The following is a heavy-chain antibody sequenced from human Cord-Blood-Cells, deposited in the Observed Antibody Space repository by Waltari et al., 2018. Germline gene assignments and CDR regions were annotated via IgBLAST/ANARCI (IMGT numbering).Heavy chain of an antibody. Sequence: IRQPPGKGLEWIGSIYYSGSTYYNPSLKSRVTISVDTSKNQFSLKLSSVTAADTAVYYCARGAVAGTVFDYWGQGTLVTVSS. CDR3: ARGAVAGTVFDY. J-gene: IGHJ4*02. D-gene: IGHD6-19*01. V-gene: IGHV4-39*01. CDR2: IYYSGST.